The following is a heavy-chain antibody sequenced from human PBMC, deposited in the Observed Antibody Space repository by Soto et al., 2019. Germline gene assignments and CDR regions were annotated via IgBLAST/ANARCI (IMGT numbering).Heavy chain of an antibody. Sequence: QVQLVESGGGVVQPGRSLRLSCAASGFTYSSYGMYWVRQAPGKGLEWLAVIWNDGSNKYYADSVKGRFTISRDNSKNTLYLQMNSLRAEDTAVYYCARTVSDYWGQGTLVTVSS. CDR1: GFTYSSYG. CDR2: IWNDGSNK. J-gene: IGHJ4*02. D-gene: IGHD4-4*01. V-gene: IGHV3-33*01. CDR3: ARTVSDY.